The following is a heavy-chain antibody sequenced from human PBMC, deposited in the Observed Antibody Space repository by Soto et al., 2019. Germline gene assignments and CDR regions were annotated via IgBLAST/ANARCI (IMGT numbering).Heavy chain of an antibody. CDR1: GFTFSSYG. CDR2: IWYDGNNK. J-gene: IGHJ4*02. D-gene: IGHD2-15*01. CDR3: ARGGGHYCSGVSCLIAGDY. V-gene: IGHV3-33*01. Sequence: QVQLVESGGGVVQPGKSLRLSCAASGFTFSSYGMHWVRQAPGKGLEWVAVIWYDGNNKYYADSVKGRFTISRDNSENTLYLQMNSLRDEDTAVYYCARGGGHYCSGVSCLIAGDYWGQGTLVTVSS.